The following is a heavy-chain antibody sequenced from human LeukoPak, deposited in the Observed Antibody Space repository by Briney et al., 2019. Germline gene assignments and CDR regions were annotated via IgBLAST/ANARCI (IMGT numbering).Heavy chain of an antibody. CDR2: MNPNSGNT. CDR1: GYTFTSYD. CDR3: ASLAYGGRSYYGMDV. D-gene: IGHD3-16*01. J-gene: IGHJ6*02. Sequence: ASVKVSCKASGYTFTSYDINWVRQATGQGLEWMGWMNPNSGNTGYAQKFQGRVTMTRNTSISTAYVELSSLRSEDTAVYYCASLAYGGRSYYGMDVWGQGTTVTVSS. V-gene: IGHV1-8*01.